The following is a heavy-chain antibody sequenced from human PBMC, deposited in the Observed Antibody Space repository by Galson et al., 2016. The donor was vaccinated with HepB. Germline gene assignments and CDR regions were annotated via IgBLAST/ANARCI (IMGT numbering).Heavy chain of an antibody. Sequence: SVKVSCKASEYSFTSLYMHWVRQSPGQGLEWMGIINLSGGSTSYAQKFQGRVTMTRDTPTGTVYMELSSLRSEDTAVYYCAMGTTALYYFDYWGQGTLVTVSS. CDR1: EYSFTSLY. CDR2: INLSGGST. V-gene: IGHV1-46*01. J-gene: IGHJ4*02. D-gene: IGHD1-26*01. CDR3: AMGTTALYYFDY.